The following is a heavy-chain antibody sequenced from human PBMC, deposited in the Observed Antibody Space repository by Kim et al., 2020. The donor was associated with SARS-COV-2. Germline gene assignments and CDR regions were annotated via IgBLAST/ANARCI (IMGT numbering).Heavy chain of an antibody. CDR1: GGSISSSSYY. Sequence: SETLSLTCTVSGGSISSSSYYWGWIRQPPGKGLEWIGSIYYSGSTYYNPSLKSRVTISVDTSKNQFSLKLSSVTAADTAVYYCARSREGYGWGYDYWGQGTLVTVSS. D-gene: IGHD3-10*01. V-gene: IGHV4-39*01. CDR2: IYYSGST. CDR3: ARSREGYGWGYDY. J-gene: IGHJ4*02.